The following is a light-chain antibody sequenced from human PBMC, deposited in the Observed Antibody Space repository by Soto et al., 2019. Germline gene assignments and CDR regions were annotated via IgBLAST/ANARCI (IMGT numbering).Light chain of an antibody. CDR2: KAS. CDR3: QQYNSYSWT. CDR1: QSISSW. Sequence: DIQMTQSPSTLSASVGDRVTITCRASQSISSWVAWYQQKPGKAPKLLIYKASSLESGVPSRFSGSGSGTEFTLTISSLQPDDFATYYCQQYNSYSWTFGQGPKVEIK. J-gene: IGKJ1*01. V-gene: IGKV1-5*03.